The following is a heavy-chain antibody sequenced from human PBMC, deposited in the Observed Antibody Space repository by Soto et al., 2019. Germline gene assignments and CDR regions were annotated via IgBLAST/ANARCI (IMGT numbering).Heavy chain of an antibody. J-gene: IGHJ4*02. CDR2: ISGSGSST. CDR3: AKAWGIDY. CDR1: GFTFSSYT. D-gene: IGHD7-27*01. V-gene: IGHV3-23*01. Sequence: GGSLRLSCAASGFTFSSYTMSWVRQAPGRGLEWVSTISGSGSSTYSADSVKGRFTISRDNSKNTLYLQMNSLRVEDTAIYYCAKAWGIDYWGQGTLVTVSS.